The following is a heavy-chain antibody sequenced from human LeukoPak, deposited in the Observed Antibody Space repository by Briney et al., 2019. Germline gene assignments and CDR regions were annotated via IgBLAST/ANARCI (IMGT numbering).Heavy chain of an antibody. V-gene: IGHV4-39*01. CDR2: IYYSGST. Sequence: SETPSLTCSVSGGSIRSSNYYWGWIRQPPGKGLEWIGTIYYSGSTYYNPSLKSRVTISVDTSKNHFSLNLSSVTAADTAVYSCARQDSSGGDYFDYWGQGILVTVSP. CDR1: GGSIRSSNYY. J-gene: IGHJ4*02. D-gene: IGHD6-19*01. CDR3: ARQDSSGGDYFDY.